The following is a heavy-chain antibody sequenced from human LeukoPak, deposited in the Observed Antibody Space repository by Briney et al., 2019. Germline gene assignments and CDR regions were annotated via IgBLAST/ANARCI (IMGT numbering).Heavy chain of an antibody. CDR2: IYYSGNT. Sequence: SETLSLTCTVSCASIRSSSYYWGWIRQPPGKGLEWIGSIYYSGNTYYNPSLRSRFTISVDTSRNQFSLRLNSVTAADTAVYYCSRGPGPGVAAAGTKNWFDPWGQGTLVTVSS. V-gene: IGHV4-39*07. CDR3: SRGPGPGVAAAGTKNWFDP. CDR1: CASIRSSSYY. J-gene: IGHJ5*02. D-gene: IGHD6-13*01.